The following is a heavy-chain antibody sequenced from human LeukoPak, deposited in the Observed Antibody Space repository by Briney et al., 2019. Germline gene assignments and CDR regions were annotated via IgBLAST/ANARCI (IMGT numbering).Heavy chain of an antibody. CDR3: ARGSWELNWFDP. J-gene: IGHJ5*02. D-gene: IGHD1-26*01. CDR2: INPSGGST. Sequence: GASVKVSCKASGYTFTSYYMHWVRQAPGQGLEWMGIINPSGGSTSYAQKFQGRVTMTRNTSISTAYMELSSLRSEDTAVYYCARGSWELNWFDPWGQGTLVTVSS. CDR1: GYTFTSYY. V-gene: IGHV1-46*01.